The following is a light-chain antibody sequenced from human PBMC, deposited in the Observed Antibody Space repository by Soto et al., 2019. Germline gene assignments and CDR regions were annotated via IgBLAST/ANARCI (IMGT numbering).Light chain of an antibody. V-gene: IGKV3-15*01. CDR2: GAS. Sequence: LVMTQSPATLSVSPGERVTLSCTASQSVSGNLAWYQQKPGQAPRLLIHGASTRATDIPATFSGSGSGTEFTLTISSLQPDDFATYYCQHYNSYSEAFAQGTKVDIK. CDR1: QSVSGN. J-gene: IGKJ1*01. CDR3: QHYNSYSEA.